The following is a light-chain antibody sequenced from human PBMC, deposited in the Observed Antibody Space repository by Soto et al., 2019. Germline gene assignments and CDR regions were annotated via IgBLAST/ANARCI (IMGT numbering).Light chain of an antibody. CDR2: LAS. J-gene: IGKJ1*01. V-gene: IGKV3-20*01. CDR1: QSVTNNY. CDR3: QLYGSSPWT. Sequence: EIVLTQSPGTLSLSPGERATLSCRASQSVTNNYLAWYQPKAGQAPRLLIYLASNRAAGTPDRFSGSGSGADFTLTINRLEPEDFAVYFCQLYGSSPWTFGQGTKVDIK.